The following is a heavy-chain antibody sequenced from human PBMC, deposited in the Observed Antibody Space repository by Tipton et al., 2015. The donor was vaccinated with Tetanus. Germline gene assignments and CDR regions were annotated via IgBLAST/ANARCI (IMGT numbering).Heavy chain of an antibody. J-gene: IGHJ4*02. CDR1: GGSFSEYY. D-gene: IGHD3-16*01. CDR3: ARENWSYGNSFDY. V-gene: IGHV4-34*01. Sequence: TLSLTCAVYGGSFSEYYWSWVRQPPGKGLEWIGEIHPSGSTNYNPSLKSRVTISVDTSKSQFSLNLSSVTAADAAVYYCARENWSYGNSFDYWGQGIQVTVSS. CDR2: IHPSGST.